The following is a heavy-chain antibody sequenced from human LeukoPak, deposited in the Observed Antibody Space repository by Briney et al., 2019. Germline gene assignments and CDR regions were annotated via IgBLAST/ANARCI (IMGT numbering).Heavy chain of an antibody. V-gene: IGHV3-23*03. CDR2: IYSGGST. CDR3: AKEGYSSSWYDY. Sequence: PGGSLRLSCVASGFTFSIYTMSWVRQAPGKGLEWVSVIYSGGSTYYADSVKGRFTISRDNSKNTLYLQMNSLRAEDTAVYYCAKEGYSSSWYDYWGQGTLVTVSS. CDR1: GFTFSIYT. J-gene: IGHJ4*02. D-gene: IGHD6-13*01.